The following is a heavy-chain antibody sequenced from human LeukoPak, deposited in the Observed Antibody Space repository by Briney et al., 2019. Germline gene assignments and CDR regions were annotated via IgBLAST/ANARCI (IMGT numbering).Heavy chain of an antibody. CDR2: ISYDGSNK. CDR3: AKDLNGGVVDY. V-gene: IGHV3-30*18. CDR1: GFTFSSYG. Sequence: GGSLRLSCAASGFTFSSYGMHWVRQAPGKGLEWVAVISYDGSNKYYAGSVKGRFTISRDNSKNTLYLQMNSLRAEDTAVYYCAKDLNGGVVDYWGQGTLVTVSS. D-gene: IGHD3-16*01. J-gene: IGHJ4*02.